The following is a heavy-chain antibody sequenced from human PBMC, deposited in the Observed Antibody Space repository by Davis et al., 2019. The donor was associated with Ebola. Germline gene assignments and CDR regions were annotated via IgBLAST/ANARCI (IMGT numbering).Heavy chain of an antibody. V-gene: IGHV3-7*01. CDR1: GFTFSHYW. D-gene: IGHD2-15*01. Sequence: PGGSLRLSCAASGFTFSHYWMSWVRKDPGKGPEWVAIIKQDGSEKYYVDSVKGRFTISRDNAKNSLYLQMNSLRAEDTAVYYCARDGGYCSGGSCYSGGWFDPWGQGTLVTVSS. CDR3: ARDGGYCSGGSCYSGGWFDP. CDR2: IKQDGSEK. J-gene: IGHJ5*02.